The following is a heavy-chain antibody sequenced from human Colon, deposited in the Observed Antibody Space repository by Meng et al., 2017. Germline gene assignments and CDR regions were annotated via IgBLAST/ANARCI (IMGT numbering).Heavy chain of an antibody. CDR1: GFTFSTYG. CDR3: AKKYDSSAYYHYFDP. Sequence: GGSLRLSCAASGFTFSTYGMSWVRQAPGKGLEWVSSIRNGAGDTFYSDSVQGRFTISRDNSENTLYLQMNSLRAEDTAVYYCAKKYDSSAYYHYFDPWGQGTLVTVSS. J-gene: IGHJ4*02. D-gene: IGHD3-22*01. V-gene: IGHV3-23*01. CDR2: IRNGAGDT.